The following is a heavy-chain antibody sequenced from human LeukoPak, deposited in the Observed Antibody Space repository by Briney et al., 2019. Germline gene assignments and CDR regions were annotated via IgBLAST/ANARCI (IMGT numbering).Heavy chain of an antibody. CDR3: ARGLSGYASSLGY. V-gene: IGHV3-23*01. D-gene: IGHD6-6*01. Sequence: GGSLRLSCAASGFTFSSYAMSWVRQAPGKGLEWVSGISGSGGSTYYADSVKGRFTISRDNARNTLYLQMSSLRAEDTAVYYCARGLSGYASSLGYWGQGTLVTVSS. CDR2: ISGSGGST. J-gene: IGHJ4*02. CDR1: GFTFSSYA.